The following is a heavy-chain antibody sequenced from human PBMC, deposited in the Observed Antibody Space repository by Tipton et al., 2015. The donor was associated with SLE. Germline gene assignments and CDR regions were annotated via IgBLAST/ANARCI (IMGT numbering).Heavy chain of an antibody. CDR2: LYAGGST. J-gene: IGHJ4*02. CDR3: ASFLHLAGGFDF. V-gene: IGHV4-39*02. D-gene: IGHD3-16*01. Sequence: TLSLTCSVSGVSISTSRYYWGWIRQSPGQGLEWVGSLYAGGSTYFHPSLKSRAPISADASKNHFSLKLNSVTAADTAVYYCASFLHLAGGFDFWGLGTLVTVSS. CDR1: GVSISTSRYY.